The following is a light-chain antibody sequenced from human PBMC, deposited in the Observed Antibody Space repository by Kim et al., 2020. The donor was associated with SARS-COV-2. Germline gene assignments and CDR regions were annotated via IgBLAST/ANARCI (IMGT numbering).Light chain of an antibody. CDR1: SLRSYY. CDR3: NSRDSSGNPV. J-gene: IGLJ3*02. Sequence: SSELTQDPAVSVALGQTVRITCQGDSLRSYYASWYQQKPAQAPVLVIYGKNNRPSGIPDRFSGSSPGNTTSLTITGAQAEDEADYYCNSRDSSGNPVFGG. V-gene: IGLV3-19*01. CDR2: GKN.